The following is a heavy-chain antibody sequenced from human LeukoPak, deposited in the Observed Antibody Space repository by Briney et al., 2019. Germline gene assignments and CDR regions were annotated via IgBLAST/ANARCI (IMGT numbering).Heavy chain of an antibody. V-gene: IGHV4-39*07. D-gene: IGHD3-22*01. CDR2: IYYSGST. J-gene: IGHJ3*02. Sequence: SETLSLTCTVSGGSISSSSYYWGWIRQPPGKGLEWIGSIYYSGSTYYNPSLKSRVTISVDTSKNQFSLKLSSVTAADTAVYYCARVTDYYDSSGYRDAFDIWGQGTMVTVSS. CDR1: GGSISSSSYY. CDR3: ARVTDYYDSSGYRDAFDI.